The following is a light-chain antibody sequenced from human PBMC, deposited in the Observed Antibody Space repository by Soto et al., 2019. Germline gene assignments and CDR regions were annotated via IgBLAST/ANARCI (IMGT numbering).Light chain of an antibody. CDR3: VQTLQTPLT. V-gene: IGKV2D-30*01. CDR2: LGS. CDR1: QSLVYSDGNTY. Sequence: DVVMTQSPLSLPVTLGQPASISCRSSQSLVYSDGNTYLNWFQQRPGQSPRRLIYLGSNWASGVPDRFSASGSGTEFTLKISRVEAEDVGVYYCVQTLQTPLTFGGGTKVDIK. J-gene: IGKJ4*01.